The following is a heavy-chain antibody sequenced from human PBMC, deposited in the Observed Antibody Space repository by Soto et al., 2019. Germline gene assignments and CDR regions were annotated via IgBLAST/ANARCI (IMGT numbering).Heavy chain of an antibody. D-gene: IGHD3-16*02. V-gene: IGHV4-59*08. Sequence: SETLSLTCTVSGGSISSYYWSWIRQPPGKGLEWIGYIYYSGSTNYNPSLKSRVTISVDTSKNQFSLKLSSVTAADTAVYYCAPTDPLSFWYYFDYWGQGTLVTVSS. CDR1: GGSISSYY. CDR2: IYYSGST. CDR3: APTDPLSFWYYFDY. J-gene: IGHJ4*02.